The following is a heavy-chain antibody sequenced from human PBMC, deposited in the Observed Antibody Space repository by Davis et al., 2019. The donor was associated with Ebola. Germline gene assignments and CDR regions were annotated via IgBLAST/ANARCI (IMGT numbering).Heavy chain of an antibody. J-gene: IGHJ4*02. CDR1: GGSISSYY. CDR2: IYYSGST. V-gene: IGHV4-59*08. Sequence: SETLSLTCTVSGGSISSYYWSWIRQPPGKGLEWIGYIYYSGSTDYNPSLKSRVTISLDTSKNQFSLKLNSVTAADTAVYYCARSGYSGYDPRINFDYWGQGTLVTVSS. CDR3: ARSGYSGYDPRINFDY. D-gene: IGHD5-12*01.